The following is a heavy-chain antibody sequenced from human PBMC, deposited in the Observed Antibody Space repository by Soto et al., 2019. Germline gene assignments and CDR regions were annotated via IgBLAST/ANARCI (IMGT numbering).Heavy chain of an antibody. CDR3: ARAQDHLFGVVNSDYYYGMDV. Sequence: QVQLVQSGAEVKKPGSSVKVSCKASGGTFSSYAISWVRQAPGQGLEWMGGIIPIFGTANYAQKFQGRVTITADESTSTAYMELSSLRSEDTAVYYCARAQDHLFGVVNSDYYYGMDVWRQGTTVTVSS. V-gene: IGHV1-69*01. CDR2: IIPIFGTA. CDR1: GGTFSSYA. J-gene: IGHJ6*02. D-gene: IGHD3-3*01.